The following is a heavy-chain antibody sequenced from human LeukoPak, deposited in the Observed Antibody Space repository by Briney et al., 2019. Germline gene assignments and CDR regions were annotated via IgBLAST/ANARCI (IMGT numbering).Heavy chain of an antibody. CDR3: AKVRGGDGYYYYMDV. CDR1: GFTFSSYA. D-gene: IGHD2-21*01. J-gene: IGHJ6*03. CDR2: ISGSGGST. Sequence: GGSLRLSCAASGFTFSSYAMSWVRQAPGKGLEWVSAISGSGGSTYYADSVKGRFTLSRDNSKNTLYLQMNSLRAEDTAVYYCAKVRGGDGYYYYMDVWGKGTTVTVSS. V-gene: IGHV3-23*01.